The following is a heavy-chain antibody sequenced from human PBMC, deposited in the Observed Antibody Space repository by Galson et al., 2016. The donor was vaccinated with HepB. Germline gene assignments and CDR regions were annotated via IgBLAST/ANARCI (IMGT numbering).Heavy chain of an antibody. CDR2: ISYDGSNK. V-gene: IGHV3-30*03. CDR3: ARGGYCSGDSCYPLSAFDI. Sequence: SLRLSCAVSGFTFSSYGMHWVRQAPGKGLEWVALISYDGSNKDYADSVKGRFTISRDNSKKTLYLEMNSLRDEDTAVYYCARGGYCSGDSCYPLSAFDIWGQGTMVTVSS. J-gene: IGHJ3*02. CDR1: GFTFSSYG. D-gene: IGHD2-15*01.